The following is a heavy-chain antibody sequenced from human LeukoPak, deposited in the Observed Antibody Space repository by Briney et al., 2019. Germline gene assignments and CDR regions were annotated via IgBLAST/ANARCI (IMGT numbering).Heavy chain of an antibody. CDR2: ITGSGGSI. V-gene: IGHV3-23*01. CDR1: GFTFRLYV. D-gene: IGHD4-17*01. CDR3: AHPSTPDYGGLDY. J-gene: IGHJ4*02. Sequence: GGSLRLSCAASGFTFRLYVMTWVRQAPGKGLEWVSAITGSGGSIYYADSVRGRFTISRDNSKNTLYLQMSSLRAEDTAIYYCAHPSTPDYGGLDYRGQGTLVTVSS.